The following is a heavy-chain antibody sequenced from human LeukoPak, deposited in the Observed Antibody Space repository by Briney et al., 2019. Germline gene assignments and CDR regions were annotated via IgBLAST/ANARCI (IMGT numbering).Heavy chain of an antibody. CDR3: ARSRRNHYYDSSGYGY. CDR2: IYYSGNT. V-gene: IGHV4-31*03. CDR1: GGSISSGGYY. D-gene: IGHD3-22*01. J-gene: IGHJ4*02. Sequence: SQTLSLTCTVSGGSISSGGYYWSWIRQHPGKGLEWIGYIYYSGNTYYNPSLKSRVTISVDTSKNQFSLKLSSVTAADTAVYYCARSRRNHYYDSSGYGYWGQGTLVTVSS.